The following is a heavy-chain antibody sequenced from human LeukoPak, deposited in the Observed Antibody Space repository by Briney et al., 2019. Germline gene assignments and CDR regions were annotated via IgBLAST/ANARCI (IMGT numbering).Heavy chain of an antibody. Sequence: GGSLRLSCAASGFTFSSYSMNWVRQAPGKGLEWVSYISSSSSTIYYADSVKGRFTISRDNAKNSLYLQMNSLRAEDTAVYYCASNEYSSPQGYFDYWGQGTLVTVSS. CDR2: ISSSSSTI. CDR3: ASNEYSSPQGYFDY. D-gene: IGHD6-6*01. CDR1: GFTFSSYS. V-gene: IGHV3-48*01. J-gene: IGHJ4*02.